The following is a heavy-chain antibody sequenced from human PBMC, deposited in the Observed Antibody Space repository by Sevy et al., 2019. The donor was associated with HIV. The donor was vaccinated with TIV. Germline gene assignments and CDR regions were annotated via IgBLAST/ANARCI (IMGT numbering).Heavy chain of an antibody. V-gene: IGHV3-33*08. CDR3: ASDQMVVPAAHTLYYFDY. J-gene: IGHJ4*02. Sequence: GGSLRLSCPASGFTFSSYGMHWVRQAPGKGLEWVAVIWYDGSNKYYADSVKGRFTISRDNSKNTLYLQMNSLRAEDTAVYYCASDQMVVPAAHTLYYFDYWGQGTLVTVSS. CDR2: IWYDGSNK. CDR1: GFTFSSYG. D-gene: IGHD2-2*01.